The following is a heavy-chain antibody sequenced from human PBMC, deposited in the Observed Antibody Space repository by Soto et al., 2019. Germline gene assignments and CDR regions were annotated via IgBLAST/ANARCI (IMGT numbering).Heavy chain of an antibody. Sequence: QVQLVQSGAEVKKPGASVKVSCKASGYTFTSYDINWVRQATRQGLEWIGWMNPNSGNTGYAQKFQGRVSMTRNTSISTAYMELSSLRSDDMAVYYCAREKVGANDYWGQGTLVTVSS. CDR3: AREKVGANDY. D-gene: IGHD1-26*01. CDR1: GYTFTSYD. V-gene: IGHV1-8*01. J-gene: IGHJ4*02. CDR2: MNPNSGNT.